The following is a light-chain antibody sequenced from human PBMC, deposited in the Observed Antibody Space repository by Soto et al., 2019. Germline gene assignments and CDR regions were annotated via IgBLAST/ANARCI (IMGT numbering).Light chain of an antibody. CDR1: QSVSSN. Sequence: EIVMTQSPATLSVSPGERATLSCRASQSVSSNLAWYQQKPGQSPRLLIYGTSTRATGIPARFSGSGSGTEFTLTISSLQSEDFAVYYCRQYGSTRWTFGQGTKVDIK. CDR3: RQYGSTRWT. J-gene: IGKJ1*01. CDR2: GTS. V-gene: IGKV3-15*01.